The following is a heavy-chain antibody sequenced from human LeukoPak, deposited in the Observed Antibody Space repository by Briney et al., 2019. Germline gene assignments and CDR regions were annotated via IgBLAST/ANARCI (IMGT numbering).Heavy chain of an antibody. CDR2: IYPGDSDT. D-gene: IGHD6-19*01. V-gene: IGHV5-51*01. Sequence: GESLKISCKGSGYSFTSYWIGWVRQMPGKGLEWMEIIYPGDSDTRYSPSFQGQVTISADKSINTAYLQWSSLKASDTAMYYCARQGIAVAGGLDYWGQGTLVTVSS. CDR1: GYSFTSYW. J-gene: IGHJ4*02. CDR3: ARQGIAVAGGLDY.